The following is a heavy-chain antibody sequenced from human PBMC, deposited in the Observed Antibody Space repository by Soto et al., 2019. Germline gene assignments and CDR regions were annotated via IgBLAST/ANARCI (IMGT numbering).Heavy chain of an antibody. CDR2: INHTGRS. D-gene: IGHD3-22*01. J-gene: IGHJ4*02. CDR1: GGSFSDYWSFSGYQ. CDR3: ARGQSESLDNSDSSYHYFGY. Sequence: NPSETLSLTCAVSGGSFSDYWSFSGYQWSWIRQPPEKGLEWIGEINHTGRSRYNPALKSRVTMSVDTSKNQFSLKLASVTAADTAVYYCARGQSESLDNSDSSYHYFGYWGQGNQVTV. V-gene: IGHV4-34*01.